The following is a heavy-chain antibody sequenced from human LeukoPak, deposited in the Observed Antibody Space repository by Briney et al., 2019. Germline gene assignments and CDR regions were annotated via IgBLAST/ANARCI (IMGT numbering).Heavy chain of an antibody. CDR3: AKDGIAAAGPFDY. CDR2: ISWNSGSI. J-gene: IGHJ4*02. Sequence: PGGSLGLSCAASGFTLSSYSMNWVRQAQGKGLEGVSGISWNSGSIGYADSVKGRFTISRDNAKNSLYLQMNSLRAEDTALYYCAKDGIAAAGPFDYWGQGTLVTVSS. CDR1: GFTLSSYS. V-gene: IGHV3-9*01. D-gene: IGHD6-13*01.